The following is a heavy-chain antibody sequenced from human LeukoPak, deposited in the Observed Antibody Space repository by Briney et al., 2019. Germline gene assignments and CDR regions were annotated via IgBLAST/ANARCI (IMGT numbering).Heavy chain of an antibody. CDR1: GGSISSGSYY. D-gene: IGHD4-11*01. V-gene: IGHV4-61*02. J-gene: IGHJ6*02. Sequence: PSETLSLTCTVSGGSISSGSYYWSWIRQPAGKGLEWIGRIYTSGSTNYNPSLKSRVTISVDTSKNQFSLKLSSVTATDTAVYYCARSRVDYNPPDYYYYGMDVWGQGTTVTVSS. CDR3: ARSRVDYNPPDYYYYGMDV. CDR2: IYTSGST.